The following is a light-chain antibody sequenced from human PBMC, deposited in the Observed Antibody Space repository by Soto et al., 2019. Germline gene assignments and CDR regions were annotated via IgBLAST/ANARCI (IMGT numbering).Light chain of an antibody. CDR3: QQYKNYLT. CDR1: QSIYNW. Sequence: DIQMTQSSSTLSASVGDTVTITCRATQSIYNWLAWYQQKPGKAPRLLISTTSYLESGVPSRFSGSRSGTEFTLTISSLQPDDFATYYCQQYKNYLTFGPGTKVDI. CDR2: TTS. J-gene: IGKJ1*01. V-gene: IGKV1-5*03.